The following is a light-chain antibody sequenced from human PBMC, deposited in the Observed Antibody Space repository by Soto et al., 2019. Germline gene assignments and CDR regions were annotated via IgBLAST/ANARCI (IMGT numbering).Light chain of an antibody. Sequence: QSALTQPASVSGSPGQSITISCTGTSSDVGGYNDVSWYQQHPGKAPKLLIYEVSNRPSGVSNRFSGSKSGNTASLTISGLQADDADEYYCSSDTSLSALVFGGGTKVTVL. V-gene: IGLV2-14*01. CDR2: EVS. CDR1: SSDVGGYND. CDR3: SSDTSLSALV. J-gene: IGLJ2*01.